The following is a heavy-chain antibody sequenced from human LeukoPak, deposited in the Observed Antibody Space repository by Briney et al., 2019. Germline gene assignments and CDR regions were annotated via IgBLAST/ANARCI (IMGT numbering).Heavy chain of an antibody. V-gene: IGHV1-46*01. CDR2: ISPSGGST. J-gene: IGHJ4*02. CDR1: GYTSTSYY. Sequence: ASVKVSCKASGYTSTSYYMHWVRQAPGQGLEWMGIISPSGGSTTYAQKFQGRVTMARDTSTSTDYMQLSSLRSEDTAVYYCARTAAGSSDYWGQGTLVTVSS. CDR3: ARTAAGSSDY.